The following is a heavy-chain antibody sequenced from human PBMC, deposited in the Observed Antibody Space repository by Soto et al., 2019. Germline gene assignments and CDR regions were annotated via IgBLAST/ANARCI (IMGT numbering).Heavy chain of an antibody. J-gene: IGHJ5*02. D-gene: IGHD2-15*01. V-gene: IGHV4-28*01. Sequence: QVQLQESGPGLVKPSDTLSLICAVSGYSISSSNWWGWIRQPPGKGLEWIGYIYYSGSTYYNPSLKSRVTMSVDKSKNQFSLKLSSVTAVDTAVYYCARTDPLYCSGGSCYANWFDPWGQGTLVTVSS. CDR1: GYSISSSNW. CDR3: ARTDPLYCSGGSCYANWFDP. CDR2: IYYSGST.